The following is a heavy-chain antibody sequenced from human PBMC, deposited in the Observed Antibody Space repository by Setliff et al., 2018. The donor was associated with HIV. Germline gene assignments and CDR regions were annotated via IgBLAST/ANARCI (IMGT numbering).Heavy chain of an antibody. J-gene: IGHJ3*02. D-gene: IGHD3-16*01. V-gene: IGHV3-21*01. CDR1: GFTFSSYS. CDR2: ISSSSSYT. CDR3: AKDGDYSNNLYDAFDI. Sequence: GESLKISCAASGFTFSSYSMNWVRQAPGKGLEWVSYISSSSSYTHYADSVKGRITISRDNSKNTLDLQMNSLRPEDTAVYYCAKDGDYSNNLYDAFDIWGQGTMVTVSS.